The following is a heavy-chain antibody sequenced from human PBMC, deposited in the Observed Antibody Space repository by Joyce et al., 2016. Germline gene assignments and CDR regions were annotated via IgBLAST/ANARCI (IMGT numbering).Heavy chain of an antibody. CDR3: AKVSDFWRGYVDY. V-gene: IGHV3-23*01. CDR1: GFTFNNYA. J-gene: IGHJ4*02. CDR2: IPGSGASE. D-gene: IGHD3-3*01. Sequence: EVHLLESGGGLVQPGWSLGLSCAASGFTFNNYALMWVRQVPGKGLEWVSVIPGSGASEYYADAVKGRFTISRDNSKNTVYLQMNSLRAEDTAVYYCAKVSDFWRGYVDYWGPGTVVTVSS.